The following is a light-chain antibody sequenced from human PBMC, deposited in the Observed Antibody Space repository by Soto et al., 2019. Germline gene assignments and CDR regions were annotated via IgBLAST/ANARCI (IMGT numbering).Light chain of an antibody. CDR3: SSYTSSSTQV. Sequence: QSALTQPASVSGSPGQSITISCTGTSSDVGGYNYVSWYQQHPGKAPKLMIYEVSNRPSGVHNRFSGSKSGNTASLTISGLQAEDDADYYCSSYTSSSTQVFGTGTKVTVL. V-gene: IGLV2-14*01. CDR1: SSDVGGYNY. CDR2: EVS. J-gene: IGLJ1*01.